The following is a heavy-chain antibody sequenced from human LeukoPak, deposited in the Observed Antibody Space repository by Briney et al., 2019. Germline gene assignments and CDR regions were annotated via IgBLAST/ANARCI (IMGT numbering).Heavy chain of an antibody. CDR3: AKDRDPLDIVATIPDY. CDR2: IWYDGSNK. Sequence: GGSLRLSCAASGFTFSSYGMHWVRQAPGEGLEWVAVIWYDGSNKYYADSVKGRFTISRDNSKNTLYLQMNSLRAEDTAVYYCAKDRDPLDIVATIPDYWGQGTLVTVSS. CDR1: GFTFSSYG. D-gene: IGHD5-12*01. V-gene: IGHV3-33*06. J-gene: IGHJ4*02.